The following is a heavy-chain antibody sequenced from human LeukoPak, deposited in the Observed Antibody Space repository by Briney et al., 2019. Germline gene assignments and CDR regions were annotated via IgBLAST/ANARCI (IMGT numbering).Heavy chain of an antibody. CDR2: ISSSGSTI. CDR1: GFNFSSYE. D-gene: IGHD2-2*01. V-gene: IGHV3-48*03. CDR3: ARDFRPVVGTAGAFDS. Sequence: GGSLRLSCAASGFNFSSYEMNWVRQAPGKGLEWVSYISSSGSTIYYADSVKGRFTISRDNAKNSLYLQMNSLRAEDTAEYYCARDFRPVVGTAGAFDSWGQGTLVTVSS. J-gene: IGHJ4*02.